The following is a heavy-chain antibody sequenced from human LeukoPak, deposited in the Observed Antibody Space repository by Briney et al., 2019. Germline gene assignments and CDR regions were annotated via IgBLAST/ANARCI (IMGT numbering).Heavy chain of an antibody. CDR2: IYYSGST. V-gene: IGHV4-59*01. Sequence: PSETLSLXCTVSGGSISSYYWSWIRQPPGKGLGWIGYIYYSGSTNYNPSLKSRVTISVDTSKNQFSLKLSSVTAADTAVYYCAREGSGYENYFDYWGQGTLVTVSS. J-gene: IGHJ4*02. D-gene: IGHD5-12*01. CDR1: GGSISSYY. CDR3: AREGSGYENYFDY.